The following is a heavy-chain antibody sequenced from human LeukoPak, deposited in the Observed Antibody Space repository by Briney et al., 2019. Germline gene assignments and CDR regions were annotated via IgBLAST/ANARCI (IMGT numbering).Heavy chain of an antibody. J-gene: IGHJ4*02. CDR2: LRSDGSDK. CDR1: GFIFSTYG. D-gene: IGHD3-22*01. V-gene: IGHV3-30*02. CDR3: AKHDSSSYY. Sequence: GGSLGLSCAASGFIFSTYGMHWVRQAPGKGLEWVAFLRSDGSDKYYADSVKGRFTISRDNSKNTLYLQMNSLRAEDTAVYYCAKHDSSSYYWGQGTLVTVSS.